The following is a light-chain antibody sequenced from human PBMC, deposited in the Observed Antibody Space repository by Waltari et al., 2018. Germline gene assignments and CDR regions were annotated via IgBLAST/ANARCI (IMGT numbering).Light chain of an antibody. CDR3: QSYDSSLSGRPWV. CDR1: SSNIGAGYD. Sequence: QSVLTQPPSVSGAPGQRVTISCTGSSSNIGAGYDVHWYLQLPGTAPKLLIYATRKRPSGVPDRFSGSKSGTSASLAITGLQPEDEADYYCQSYDSSLSGRPWVFGGGTKLTVL. V-gene: IGLV1-40*01. CDR2: ATR. J-gene: IGLJ3*02.